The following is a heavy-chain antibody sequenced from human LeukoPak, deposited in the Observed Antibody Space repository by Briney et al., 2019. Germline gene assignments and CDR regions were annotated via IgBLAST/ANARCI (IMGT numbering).Heavy chain of an antibody. D-gene: IGHD2-15*01. CDR3: ARRARYCSGGSCSSEAYYFDN. CDR2: INSDGSST. CDR1: GFTFSNYW. J-gene: IGHJ4*02. V-gene: IGHV3-74*01. Sequence: GGSLRLSCAASGFTFSNYWMHWVRQAPGKGLLWVSRINSDGSSTNHAYSVKGRFTISRDNVKNTLYLQMNSLRAEDTALYYCARRARYCSGGSCSSEAYYFDNWGQGTLVTVSS.